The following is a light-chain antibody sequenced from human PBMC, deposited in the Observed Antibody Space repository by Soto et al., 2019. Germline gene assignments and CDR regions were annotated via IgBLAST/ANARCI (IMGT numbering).Light chain of an antibody. CDR1: QSISNY. CDR2: AAS. J-gene: IGKJ1*01. V-gene: IGKV1-39*01. CDR3: QHSYNFPWT. Sequence: DIQMTQSPSSLSASVGDRVSITCRAGQSISNYLNWYQQRPGKAPRLLIFAASNLQSGVPSRFSGSGSGTDFTLTISSLQPEDFATYYCQHSYNFPWTCGQGTKVEV.